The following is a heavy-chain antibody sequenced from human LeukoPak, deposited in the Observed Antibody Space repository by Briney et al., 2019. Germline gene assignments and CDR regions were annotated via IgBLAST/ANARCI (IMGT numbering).Heavy chain of an antibody. CDR1: GGTFSSYA. CDR2: IIPIFGTA. V-gene: IGHV1-69*13. D-gene: IGHD6-13*01. CDR3: ASGTAAGTGYYGMDV. Sequence: GASVKVSCKASGGTFSSYAISWVRQAPGQGLEWMGGIIPIFGTANYAQKFQGRVTITADESTSTAYMELSSLRSEDTAVYYCASGTAAGTGYYGMDVWGQGTTVTVSS. J-gene: IGHJ6*02.